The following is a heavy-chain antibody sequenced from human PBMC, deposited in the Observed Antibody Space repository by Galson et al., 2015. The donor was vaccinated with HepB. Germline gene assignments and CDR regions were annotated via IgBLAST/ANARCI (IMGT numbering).Heavy chain of an antibody. CDR1: GFTFSSYG. V-gene: IGHV3-30*18. J-gene: IGHJ6*02. Sequence: SLRLSCAASGFTFSSYGMHWVRQAPGKGLELVAVISYDRSNKYYADSVKGRFTISRDNSKNTLYLKMNSLRAEDTAVYYCAKWAGNYYYYGMDVWGQGTTVTVSS. CDR2: ISYDRSNK. CDR3: AKWAGNYYYYGMDV.